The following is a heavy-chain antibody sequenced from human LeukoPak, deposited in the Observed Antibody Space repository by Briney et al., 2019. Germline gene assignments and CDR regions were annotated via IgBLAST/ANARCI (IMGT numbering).Heavy chain of an antibody. CDR2: ISVYNGNT. CDR3: ARVYYDILTGYPINWFDP. CDR1: GYTFTSYG. D-gene: IGHD3-9*01. Sequence: GASVKVSCKASGYTFTSYGISWVRQAPGQGLEWMGWISVYNGNTNYAQKLQGRVTMTTDTSTSTAYMELRSLRSDDTAVYYCARVYYDILTGYPINWFDPWGQGTLVTVSS. V-gene: IGHV1-18*01. J-gene: IGHJ5*02.